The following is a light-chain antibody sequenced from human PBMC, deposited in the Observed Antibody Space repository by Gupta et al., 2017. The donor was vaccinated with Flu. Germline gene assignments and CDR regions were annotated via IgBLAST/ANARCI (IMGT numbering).Light chain of an antibody. Sequence: CSGDKLGDKYTCWYQQKPGQSPVLVIYQDIRRPSGIPGRFSGSNSGNTATLTISGTQTIDEADYFCQAWDSGAVVFGGGTKLTVL. V-gene: IGLV3-1*01. CDR2: QDI. CDR1: KLGDKY. J-gene: IGLJ3*02. CDR3: QAWDSGAVV.